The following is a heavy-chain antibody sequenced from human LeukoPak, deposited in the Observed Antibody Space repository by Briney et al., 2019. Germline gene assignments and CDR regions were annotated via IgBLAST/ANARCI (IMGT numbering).Heavy chain of an antibody. CDR2: IRGSVGST. J-gene: IGHJ4*02. D-gene: IGHD3-22*01. CDR1: GFTFSSYA. Sequence: GGSLRLSCAASGFTFSSYAMSWVRQAPGKGLEWVSGIRGSVGSTYYADSVKGRFTISRDNSKNTLYLQMNSLRAEDTAVYYCAKGGFDSSGYYSPLSDYWGQGTLVTVSS. CDR3: AKGGFDSSGYYSPLSDY. V-gene: IGHV3-23*01.